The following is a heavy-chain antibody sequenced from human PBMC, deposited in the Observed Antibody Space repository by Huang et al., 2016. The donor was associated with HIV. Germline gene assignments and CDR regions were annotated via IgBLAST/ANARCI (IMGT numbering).Heavy chain of an antibody. Sequence: QVQLQQWGAGLLKPSETLSLTFAVYGGSFSGYYWSWIRQSPGRGLGWIGESNHSGSTNYNPSLRIRVTISVDTSKNQFSLKLSSVTAADTSVYYCAQQPDLDNWFAPWGQGTLVTVSS. CDR2: SNHSGST. CDR1: GGSFSGYY. J-gene: IGHJ5*02. D-gene: IGHD5-18*01. V-gene: IGHV4-34*01. CDR3: AQQPDLDNWFAP.